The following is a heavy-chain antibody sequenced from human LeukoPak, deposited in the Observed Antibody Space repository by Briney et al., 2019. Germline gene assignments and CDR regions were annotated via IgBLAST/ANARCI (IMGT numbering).Heavy chain of an antibody. J-gene: IGHJ4*02. CDR1: GYSISSGYY. CDR3: ARVGTRGTMVRGAPPRGY. Sequence: SETLSLTCTVSGYSISSGYYWGWIRQPPGKGLEWIGSIYHSGSTYYNPSLKSRVTISVDTSKNQFSLKLSSVTAAATAVYYCARVGTRGTMVRGAPPRGYWGQGTLVTVSS. D-gene: IGHD3-10*01. V-gene: IGHV4-38-2*02. CDR2: IYHSGST.